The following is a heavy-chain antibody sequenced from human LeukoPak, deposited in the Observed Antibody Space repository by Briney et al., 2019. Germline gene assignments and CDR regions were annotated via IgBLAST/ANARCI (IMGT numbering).Heavy chain of an antibody. CDR1: GFTFSSYS. CDR2: ISSSSSYI. CDR3: ARASGPTVMGYFDY. D-gene: IGHD4-17*01. Sequence: PGGSLRLSCAASGFTFSSYSMNWVRHAPGKGRKWVSSISSSSSYIYYANSLKGRVTISRAHSKHSLYLQMNSLRAEDTAVYYCARASGPTVMGYFDYWGQGTLVTVSS. J-gene: IGHJ4*02. V-gene: IGHV3-21*01.